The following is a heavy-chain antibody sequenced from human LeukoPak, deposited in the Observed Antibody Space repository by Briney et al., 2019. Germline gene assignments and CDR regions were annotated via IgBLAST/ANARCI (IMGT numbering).Heavy chain of an antibody. Sequence: SQTLSLTCAISGDSVSSNSVAWNWIRKSPSRGLEWLGRTYYRSKWYNDYAVSVKSRVTVNPDTSKNQFSLQLNSVTPEDTAVYYCARGRIAYYGMDVWGQGTRVTVSS. CDR2: TYYRSKWYN. D-gene: IGHD2-21*01. CDR1: GDSVSSNSVA. CDR3: ARGRIAYYGMDV. J-gene: IGHJ6*02. V-gene: IGHV6-1*01.